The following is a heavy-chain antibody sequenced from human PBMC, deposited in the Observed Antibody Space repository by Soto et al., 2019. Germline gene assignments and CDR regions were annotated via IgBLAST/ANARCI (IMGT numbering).Heavy chain of an antibody. V-gene: IGHV3-74*03. CDR3: AREVGRGSGSYYLDY. CDR2: INGDGTDT. J-gene: IGHJ4*02. CDR1: GFTFSMYW. Sequence: EVQLVASGGGLVQPGGSLRLSCAASGFTFSMYWMHWVRQAPGKGLLWVSRINGDGTDTTYADSVKGRFTISRDNAKNTVYLQMNGLRAEDTAVYYCAREVGRGSGSYYLDYWGQETLVTVSS. D-gene: IGHD3-16*01.